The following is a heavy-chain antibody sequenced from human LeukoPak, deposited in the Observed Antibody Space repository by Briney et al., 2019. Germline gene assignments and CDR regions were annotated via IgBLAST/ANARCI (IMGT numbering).Heavy chain of an antibody. CDR3: ARAPPMGATYFDY. Sequence: SETLSLTCSVPGGSISSYYWSWVRQPAGKGLEWIGRIHSSGTTHYNPSFESRLTMSVDTPKNQFSLKLSSVTAADTAVYYCARAPPMGATYFDYWGQGTLVTVSS. V-gene: IGHV4-4*07. CDR2: IHSSGTT. D-gene: IGHD1-26*01. CDR1: GGSISSYY. J-gene: IGHJ4*02.